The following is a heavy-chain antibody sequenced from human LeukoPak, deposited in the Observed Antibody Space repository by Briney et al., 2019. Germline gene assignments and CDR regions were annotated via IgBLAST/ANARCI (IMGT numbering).Heavy chain of an antibody. Sequence: ASVKVSCKASGYTFTSYDINWVRQATGQGLEWMGWMNPNSGNIGYAQKFQGRVTMTRNTSISTAYMELSSLRSEDTAVYYCARENIVVVTAITSGYGMDVWGQGTTVTVSS. V-gene: IGHV1-8*01. CDR3: ARENIVVVTAITSGYGMDV. D-gene: IGHD2-21*02. J-gene: IGHJ6*02. CDR2: MNPNSGNI. CDR1: GYTFTSYD.